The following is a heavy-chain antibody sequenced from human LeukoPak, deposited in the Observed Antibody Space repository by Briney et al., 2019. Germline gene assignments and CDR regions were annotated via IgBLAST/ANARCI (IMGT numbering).Heavy chain of an antibody. J-gene: IGHJ4*02. V-gene: IGHV3-21*01. CDR3: AKDFSYYYDSSGIDY. D-gene: IGHD3-22*01. CDR2: ISSSSSYI. CDR1: GFTFSSYS. Sequence: GGSLRLSCVASGFTFSSYSMSWVRQAPGKGLEWVSSISSSSSYIYYADSVKGRFTISRDNAKNSLYLQMNSLRAEDTAVYYCAKDFSYYYDSSGIDYWGQGTLVTVSS.